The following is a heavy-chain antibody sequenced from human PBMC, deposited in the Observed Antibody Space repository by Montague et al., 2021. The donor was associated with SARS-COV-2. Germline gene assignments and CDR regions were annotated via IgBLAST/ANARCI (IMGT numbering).Heavy chain of an antibody. CDR2: IYYSGST. Sequence: SETLSLTCTVSGGSISSSSYYWGWIRQPPGKGLEWIGSIYYSGSTYYNPSLKSRVTISVDTSKNQFSLRLTSVTAADTAIYYCARKGSGRSDLAHWGQGTLVTVSS. CDR1: GGSISSSSYY. CDR3: ARKGSGRSDLAH. D-gene: IGHD1-26*01. V-gene: IGHV4-39*07. J-gene: IGHJ4*02.